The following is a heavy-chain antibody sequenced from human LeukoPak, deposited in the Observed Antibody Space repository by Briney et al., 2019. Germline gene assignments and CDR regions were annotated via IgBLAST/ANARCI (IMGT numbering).Heavy chain of an antibody. J-gene: IGHJ4*02. D-gene: IGHD1-7*01. CDR1: GHSISSGYY. V-gene: IGHV4-38-2*02. Sequence: LETLSLTCTVSGHSISSGYYWGWIRQPPGKGLEWIGSIYHSGSTYYNPSLKSRVTISVDTSKNQFSLKLSSVTAADTAVYYCASFNWNYAYWGQGTLVTVSS. CDR2: IYHSGST. CDR3: ASFNWNYAY.